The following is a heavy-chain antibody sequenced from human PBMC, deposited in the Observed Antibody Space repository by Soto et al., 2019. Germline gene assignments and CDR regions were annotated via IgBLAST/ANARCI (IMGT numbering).Heavy chain of an antibody. D-gene: IGHD4-4*01. J-gene: IGHJ4*02. Sequence: SETLSLTCAVYGGSFSGYYWSWIRQPPGKGLEWIGEINHSGSTNYNPSLKSRVTISVGTSKNQFSLKLSSVTAADTAVYYCARGSTVTPDWGQGTLVTVSS. CDR2: INHSGST. CDR1: GGSFSGYY. V-gene: IGHV4-34*01. CDR3: ARGSTVTPD.